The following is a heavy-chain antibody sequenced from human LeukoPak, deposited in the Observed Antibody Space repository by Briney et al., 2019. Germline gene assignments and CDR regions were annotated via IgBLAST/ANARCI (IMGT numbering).Heavy chain of an antibody. CDR3: AKDTHGSYGRGAFDI. J-gene: IGHJ3*02. CDR1: GFTFDDYA. Sequence: GGSLRLSCAASGFTFDDYAMHWVRQAPGQGLEWVSGISWNSGSIGYADSVKGRFTISRDNAKNSLYLQMNSLRAEDTALYYCAKDTHGSYGRGAFDIWGQGTMVTVSS. V-gene: IGHV3-9*01. CDR2: ISWNSGSI. D-gene: IGHD1-26*01.